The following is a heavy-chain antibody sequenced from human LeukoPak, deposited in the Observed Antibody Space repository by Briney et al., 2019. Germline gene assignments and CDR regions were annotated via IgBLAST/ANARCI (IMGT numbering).Heavy chain of an antibody. Sequence: ASVKVSCKASGYTFTGYYMHWVRQAPGQGLEWIGWINPNSGGTNYAQKFQGRVTMTRDTSISTAYMEMSRLTSDNTAVYYCARKAARNAFDIWGQGKMVTVSS. CDR2: INPNSGGT. D-gene: IGHD6-13*01. J-gene: IGHJ3*02. CDR3: ARKAARNAFDI. CDR1: GYTFTGYY. V-gene: IGHV1-2*02.